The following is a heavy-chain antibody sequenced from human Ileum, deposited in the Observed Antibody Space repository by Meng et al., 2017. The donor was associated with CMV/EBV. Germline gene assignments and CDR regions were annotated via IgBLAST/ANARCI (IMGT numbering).Heavy chain of an antibody. J-gene: IGHJ5*02. CDR3: ARGGGGFGAWFDP. Sequence: SQTLSLTCAVYGGSFSGYYWSWIRQPPGKGLEWIGEINHSGSTNYNPSLKSRVTISVDTSKNQFSLKLSSVTAADTAVYYCARGGGGFGAWFDPWGQGTLVTVSS. V-gene: IGHV4-34*01. D-gene: IGHD3-16*01. CDR2: INHSGST. CDR1: GGSFSGYY.